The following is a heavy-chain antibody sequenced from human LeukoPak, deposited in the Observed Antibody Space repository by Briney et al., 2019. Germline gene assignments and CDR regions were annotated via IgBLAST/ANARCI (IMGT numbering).Heavy chain of an antibody. D-gene: IGHD3-3*01. CDR1: GGSISSYY. J-gene: IGHJ6*03. Sequence: SETLSLTCTVSGGSISSYYWSWIRQPPGKGLGWIGYIYYSGSTNYNPSLKSRVTISVDTSKNQFSLKLSSVTAADTAVYYCARGVLYDFWSGYYNDYYYMDVWGKGTTVTVSS. CDR3: ARGVLYDFWSGYYNDYYYMDV. CDR2: IYYSGST. V-gene: IGHV4-59*01.